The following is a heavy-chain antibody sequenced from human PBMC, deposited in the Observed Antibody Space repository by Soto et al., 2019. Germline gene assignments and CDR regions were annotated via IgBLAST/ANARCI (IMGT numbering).Heavy chain of an antibody. CDR1: GVSVTNSIYY. Sequence: SETMSLTCRVSGVSVTNSIYYWGWIRQSPGKGLEWIGSVYYRGRSYSKSSVKSRVTISVDTSKNQFSLNFNSVTASDTALYYCVSQRTTVLTQAYFDYWGPGALVTVSA. CDR2: VYYRGRS. V-gene: IGHV4-39*01. D-gene: IGHD4-17*01. J-gene: IGHJ4*02. CDR3: VSQRTTVLTQAYFDY.